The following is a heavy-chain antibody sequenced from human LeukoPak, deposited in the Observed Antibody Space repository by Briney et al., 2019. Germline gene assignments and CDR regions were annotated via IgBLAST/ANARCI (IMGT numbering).Heavy chain of an antibody. Sequence: SETLSLTCSVSGGSFSTYYWSWIRQPPGKGLEWIVYIHYRGSSNYNPSLKNRVTISIGTSKNQFSLKLRSVTAADTAVYYCASARLYGSGNYPFDYWGQGTLVTVSS. D-gene: IGHD3-10*01. CDR3: ASARLYGSGNYPFDY. CDR1: GGSFSTYY. CDR2: IHYRGSS. J-gene: IGHJ4*02. V-gene: IGHV4-59*01.